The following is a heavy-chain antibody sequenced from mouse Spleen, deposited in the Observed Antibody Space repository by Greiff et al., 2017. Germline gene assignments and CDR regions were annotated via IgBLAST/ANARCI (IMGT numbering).Heavy chain of an antibody. CDR2: ISSGGDYI. Sequence: EVMLVESGEGLVKPGGSLKLSCAASGFTFSSYAMSWVRQTPEKRLEWVAYISSGGDYIYYADTVKGRFTISRDNARNTLYLQMSSLKSEDTAMYYCTRAVYYGNLFAYWGQGTLVTVSA. CDR1: GFTFSSYA. CDR3: TRAVYYGNLFAY. V-gene: IGHV5-9-1*02. D-gene: IGHD2-1*01. J-gene: IGHJ3*01.